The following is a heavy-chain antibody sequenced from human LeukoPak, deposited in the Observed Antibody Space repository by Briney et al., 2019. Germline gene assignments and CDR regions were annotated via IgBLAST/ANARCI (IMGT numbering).Heavy chain of an antibody. J-gene: IGHJ4*02. D-gene: IGHD3-22*01. Sequence: GESLKISCTGSGYRFNNYGIVWVRPTPGEGLQWMGIIFPGDSETRYSPSFEGQVTFSADKSNTTAYLHWSSLKASDTAMYYCARRYDSSGYYPLVYFDHWGQGSLVTVSS. V-gene: IGHV5-51*01. CDR3: ARRYDSSGYYPLVYFDH. CDR2: IFPGDSET. CDR1: GYRFNNYG.